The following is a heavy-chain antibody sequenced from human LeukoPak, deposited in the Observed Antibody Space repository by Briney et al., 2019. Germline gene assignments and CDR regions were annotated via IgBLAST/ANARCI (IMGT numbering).Heavy chain of an antibody. Sequence: GGSLRLSCAASGFTFSTYWIHGVRQAPGKGLVWVSRITSDGSGTIYADSVKGRFTISRDNANNTLYLQMNSLRVEDTAVYYCARGGVNHGFDIWGQGTMVTVSS. CDR3: ARGGVNHGFDI. CDR1: GFTFSTYW. D-gene: IGHD2-8*01. J-gene: IGHJ3*02. V-gene: IGHV3-74*01. CDR2: ITSDGSGT.